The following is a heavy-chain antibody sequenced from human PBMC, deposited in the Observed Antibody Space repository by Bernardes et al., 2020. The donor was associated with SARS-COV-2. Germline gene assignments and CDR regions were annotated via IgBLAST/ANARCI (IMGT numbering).Heavy chain of an antibody. CDR3: ARTFTGGIAVAGWFDP. CDR2: IDWDDDK. D-gene: IGHD6-19*01. V-gene: IGHV2-70*01. CDR1: MC. J-gene: IGHJ5*02. Sequence: MCVSWIRQPPGKALEWLALIDWDDDKYYSTSLKTRLTISKDTSKNQVVLTMTNMDPVDTATYYCARTFTGGIAVAGWFDPWGQGTLVTVSS.